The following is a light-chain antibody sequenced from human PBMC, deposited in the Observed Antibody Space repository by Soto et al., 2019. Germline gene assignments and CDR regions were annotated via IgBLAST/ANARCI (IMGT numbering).Light chain of an antibody. CDR1: QSLVHSDGNTY. CDR3: MQGTHWPPYT. Sequence: DVVMTQSPLSLPVTLGQPASISCRSSQSLVHSDGNTYLNWFHQRPGQSPRRLIYKVSNRDSGVPDRFSGSGSGTNFTLKISRVEAEDVGISYCMQGTHWPPYTFGQGTKLEIK. J-gene: IGKJ2*01. CDR2: KVS. V-gene: IGKV2-30*02.